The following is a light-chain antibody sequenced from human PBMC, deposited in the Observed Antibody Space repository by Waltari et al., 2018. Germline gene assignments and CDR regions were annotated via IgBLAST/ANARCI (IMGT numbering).Light chain of an antibody. J-gene: IGLJ3*02. CDR3: RSYTSSSTLV. CDR1: ISDVGGYNY. Sequence: QSALTQPASVSGSPGQSIPFPRPGTISDVGGYNYVSWYQQHPGKAPNLIIYNVTKRPSGVSNRFSGSKSGNTASLTFSGLQAEDEAHYYCRSYTSSSTLVFGGGTKVTVL. V-gene: IGLV2-14*01. CDR2: NVT.